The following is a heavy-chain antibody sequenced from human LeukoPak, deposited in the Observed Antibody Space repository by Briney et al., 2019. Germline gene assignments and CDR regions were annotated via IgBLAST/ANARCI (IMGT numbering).Heavy chain of an antibody. V-gene: IGHV3-7*01. D-gene: IGHD3-9*01. CDR2: IKQDGSEK. Sequence: GGSLRLSCAASGFTFSSYWMTWVRQAPGKGLEWVANIKQDGSEKYYVDSVKGRFTISRDNAKNSVNLQMNSLRAEDTAVYYCATTRRDWVYFDYWGQGTPVTVSS. J-gene: IGHJ4*02. CDR3: ATTRRDWVYFDY. CDR1: GFTFSSYW.